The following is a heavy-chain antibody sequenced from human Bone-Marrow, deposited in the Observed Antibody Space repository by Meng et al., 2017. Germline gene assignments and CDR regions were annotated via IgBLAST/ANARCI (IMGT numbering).Heavy chain of an antibody. CDR3: ARGCSYPNYYDSSGYYYVWDY. D-gene: IGHD3-22*01. CDR1: GYTFTSYD. CDR2: MNPNSGNT. V-gene: IGHV1-8*01. Sequence: ASVKVSCKASGYTFTSYDINWVRQAIGQGLEWMGWMNPNSGNTGYAQKFQGRVTMTRNTSISTAYMELSSLRSEDTAVYYCARGCSYPNYYDSSGYYYVWDYWGQGTLVTVSS. J-gene: IGHJ4*02.